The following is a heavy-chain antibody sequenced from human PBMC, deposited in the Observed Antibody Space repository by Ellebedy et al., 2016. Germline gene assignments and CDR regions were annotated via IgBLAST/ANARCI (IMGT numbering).Heavy chain of an antibody. J-gene: IGHJ4*02. Sequence: SETLSLXCTVSGDYIKSGAYYWSWIRQSAGKGLEWIGLIYTSGNTIYNPSLKSRVTMSVDTSKHHFTLELISVTAADTAVYYCATLTIPGGSDFWGQGTLVTVSS. V-gene: IGHV4-61*02. CDR1: GDYIKSGAYY. D-gene: IGHD3-3*01. CDR2: IYTSGNT. CDR3: ATLTIPGGSDF.